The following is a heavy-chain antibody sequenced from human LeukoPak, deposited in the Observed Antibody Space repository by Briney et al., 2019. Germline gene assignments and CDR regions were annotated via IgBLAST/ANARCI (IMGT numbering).Heavy chain of an antibody. CDR3: AGLGYGDYERAGDY. CDR1: GGSFSGYY. Sequence: SSETLSLTCAVYGGSFSGYYWSWIRQPPGKGLEWIGEINHSGSTNYNPSLKSRVTISVDTSKNQFSLKLSSVTAADTAVYYCAGLGYGDYERAGDYWGQGTLVTVSS. CDR2: INHSGST. V-gene: IGHV4-34*01. D-gene: IGHD4-17*01. J-gene: IGHJ4*02.